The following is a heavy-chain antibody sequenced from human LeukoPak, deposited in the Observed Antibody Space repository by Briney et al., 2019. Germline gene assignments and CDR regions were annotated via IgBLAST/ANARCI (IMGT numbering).Heavy chain of an antibody. CDR2: ISGSGGST. D-gene: IGHD3-10*02. CDR3: AELGITMIGGV. CDR1: GLTFSSHG. V-gene: IGHV3-23*01. Sequence: GGTLRLSCAASGLTFSSHGMSWVRQAPGKGLEWVSAISGSGGSTYYADSVKGRFTISRDNSKNTLYLQMNSLRAEDTAVYYCAELGITMIGGVWGKGTTVTISS. J-gene: IGHJ6*04.